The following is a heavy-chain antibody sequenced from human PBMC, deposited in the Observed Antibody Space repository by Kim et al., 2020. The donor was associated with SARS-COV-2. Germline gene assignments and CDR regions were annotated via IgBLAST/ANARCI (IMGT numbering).Heavy chain of an antibody. D-gene: IGHD2-15*01. Sequence: SVKGRFTISRDNSKNTLYLQMNSLRAEDTAVYYCAKTHAVVVVAAAYFDYWGQGTLVTVSS. J-gene: IGHJ4*02. CDR3: AKTHAVVVVAAAYFDY. V-gene: IGHV3-23*01.